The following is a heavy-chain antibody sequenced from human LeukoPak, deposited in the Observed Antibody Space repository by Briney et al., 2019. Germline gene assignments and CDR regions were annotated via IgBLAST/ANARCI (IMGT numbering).Heavy chain of an antibody. Sequence: SVKVSCKASGGTFSSYAISWVRQAPGQGLEWMGGIIPIFGTANYAQKFQGRVTITADESTSTAYMELSSLRSEDTAVYYCAKVYLRYYYGMDVWGQGTTVTVSS. J-gene: IGHJ6*02. CDR1: GGTFSSYA. CDR3: AKVYLRYYYGMDV. CDR2: IIPIFGTA. D-gene: IGHD2-21*01. V-gene: IGHV1-69*01.